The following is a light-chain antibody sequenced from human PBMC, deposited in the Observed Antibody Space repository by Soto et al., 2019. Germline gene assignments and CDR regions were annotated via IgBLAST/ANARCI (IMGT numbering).Light chain of an antibody. CDR1: SSYIGSNT. CDR2: SNN. J-gene: IGLJ1*01. V-gene: IGLV1-44*01. Sequence: QSVLTQPPSASGTPGQRVTISCSGSSSYIGSNTVNWYQQLPGTAPKLLIYSNNQRPSGVPDRFSGSKSGPSASLGISGLQSEDEADYYCAAWDDSLNGYVFGTGTKVTVL. CDR3: AAWDDSLNGYV.